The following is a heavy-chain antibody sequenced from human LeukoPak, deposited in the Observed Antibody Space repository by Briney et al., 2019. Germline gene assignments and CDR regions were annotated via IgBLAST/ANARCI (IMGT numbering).Heavy chain of an antibody. CDR1: GGSFSGYY. Sequence: SETLSLTCAVYGGSFSGYYWSWIRQPPGKGLEWIGEINHSGSTNYNPSLKSRVTISVDTSKNQFSLKLSSVTAADTAVYYCARGPRYYDILTGFHPYYYYGMGVWGQGTTVTVSS. CDR2: INHSGST. D-gene: IGHD3-9*01. V-gene: IGHV4-34*01. J-gene: IGHJ6*02. CDR3: ARGPRYYDILTGFHPYYYYGMGV.